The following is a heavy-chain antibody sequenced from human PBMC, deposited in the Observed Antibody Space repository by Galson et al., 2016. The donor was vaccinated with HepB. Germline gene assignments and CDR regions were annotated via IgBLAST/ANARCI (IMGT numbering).Heavy chain of an antibody. D-gene: IGHD2-2*01. Sequence: SLRLSCAASGFNIRDYSMNWLRQAPGKGLEWVSHIEGDANHIHYRHSLKGRFTISRDIAKNSLYLEMSGLGAEDTAVYYCARGHCGSTNCHLYFGYWGPGTPVTVSS. CDR3: ARGHCGSTNCHLYFGY. V-gene: IGHV3-21*01. CDR1: GFNIRDYS. J-gene: IGHJ4*02. CDR2: IEGDANHI.